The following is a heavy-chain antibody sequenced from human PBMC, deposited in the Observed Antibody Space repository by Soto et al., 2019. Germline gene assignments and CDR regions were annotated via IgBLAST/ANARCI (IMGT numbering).Heavy chain of an antibody. J-gene: IGHJ3*01. CDR1: GYTFSTYW. V-gene: IGHV5-51*01. CDR3: ARGRGKEQKWNFLDAFKV. Sequence: GESLNISCEGSGYTFSTYWIGWVRQMPGKGLEWLGLIYPADSDVRYSPSFQGHVTMSADESISTAYLQWASLKASDAAIYYCARGRGKEQKWNFLDAFKVCSQGTTVTV. CDR2: IYPADSDV. D-gene: IGHD1-7*01.